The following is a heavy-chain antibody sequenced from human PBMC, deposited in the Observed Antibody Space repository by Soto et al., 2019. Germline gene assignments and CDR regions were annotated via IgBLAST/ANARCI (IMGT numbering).Heavy chain of an antibody. Sequence: QVQLQESGPGLVQPSGTQSLTCAVSGDSINNSHWWSWVRQTPGKGLEWIGETYHSGTTNYNPSLKTRVSISIDKSKNQFSLKMNSVTAADTAVYYCAREVNSSPARGPNWFDPWGQGTLVTVSS. J-gene: IGHJ5*02. CDR2: TYHSGTT. D-gene: IGHD6-13*01. CDR1: GDSINNSHW. V-gene: IGHV4-4*02. CDR3: AREVNSSPARGPNWFDP.